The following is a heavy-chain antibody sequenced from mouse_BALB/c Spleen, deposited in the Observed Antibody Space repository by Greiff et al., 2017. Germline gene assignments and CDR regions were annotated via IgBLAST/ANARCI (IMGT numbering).Heavy chain of an antibody. V-gene: IGHV1-67*01. J-gene: IGHJ4*01. D-gene: IGHD2-14*01. CDR3: AREVRRTMDY. CDR1: GYTFTDYA. CDR2: ISTYYGNT. Sequence: VKLMESGPELVRPGVSVKISCKGSGYTFTDYAMHWVKQSHAKSLEWIGVISTYYGNTNYNQKFKGKATMTVDKSSSTAYMELARLTSEDSAIYYCAREVRRTMDYWGQGTSVTVSS.